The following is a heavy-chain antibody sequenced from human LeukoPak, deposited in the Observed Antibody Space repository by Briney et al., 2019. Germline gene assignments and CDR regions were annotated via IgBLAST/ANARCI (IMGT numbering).Heavy chain of an antibody. CDR1: GGSFSGYY. CDR2: INHSGST. CDR3: ARGPRRWLSDY. D-gene: IGHD5-24*01. Sequence: SETLSLTCAVYGGSFSGYYWSWIRQPPGKGLEWIGEINHSGSTNYNPSLKSRVTISVDTSKNQFSLKLSSVTAADTAVYYCARGPRRWLSDYWGQGTLVTVSS. V-gene: IGHV4-34*01. J-gene: IGHJ4*02.